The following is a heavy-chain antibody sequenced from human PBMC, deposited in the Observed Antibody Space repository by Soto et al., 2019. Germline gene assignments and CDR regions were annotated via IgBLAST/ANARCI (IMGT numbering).Heavy chain of an antibody. CDR3: ARHCDGTVVVPADPFDY. Sequence: SETLSLTCTVSGGSISSSSYYWGWIRQPPGKGLEWIGSIYYSGSTYYNPSLKSRVTISVDTSKNQFSLKLSSVTAADTAVYYCARHCDGTVVVPADPFDYWGQGTLVTVSS. J-gene: IGHJ4*02. D-gene: IGHD2-2*01. CDR2: IYYSGST. V-gene: IGHV4-39*01. CDR1: GGSISSSSYY.